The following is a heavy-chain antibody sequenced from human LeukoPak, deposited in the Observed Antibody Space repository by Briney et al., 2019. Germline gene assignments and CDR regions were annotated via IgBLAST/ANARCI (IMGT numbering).Heavy chain of an antibody. Sequence: SETLSLTCAVYGGSFSGYYRSWIRQPPGKGLEWIGEINHSGSTNYNPSLKSRVTISVDTSKNQFSLKLSSVTAADTAVYYCARGSKAYDYWGQGTLVTVSS. CDR3: ARGSKAYDY. CDR2: INHSGST. CDR1: GGSFSGYY. J-gene: IGHJ4*02. V-gene: IGHV4-34*01. D-gene: IGHD2-21*01.